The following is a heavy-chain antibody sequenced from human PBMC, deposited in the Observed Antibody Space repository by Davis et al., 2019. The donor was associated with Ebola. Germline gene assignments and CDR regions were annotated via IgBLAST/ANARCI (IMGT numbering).Heavy chain of an antibody. D-gene: IGHD3-9*01. Sequence: GESLKISCKGSGYSLTNYWIAWVRQMPGKGLEWMGIIYLDDSDTTYSPSFQGQVTISADKSISTAYLQWSTLKASDTAIFYCALSVDWEYFDFWGQGTLVTVSS. CDR3: ALSVDWEYFDF. CDR2: IYLDDSDT. CDR1: GYSLTNYW. V-gene: IGHV5-51*01. J-gene: IGHJ4*02.